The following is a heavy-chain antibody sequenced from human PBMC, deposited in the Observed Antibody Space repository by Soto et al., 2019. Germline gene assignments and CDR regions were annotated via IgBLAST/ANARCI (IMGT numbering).Heavy chain of an antibody. J-gene: IGHJ6*02. Sequence: PSETLSLTCAVYGGSFSGYYWSWIRQPPGKGLEWIGEINHSGSTNYNPSLKSRVTISVDTSKNQFSLKLSSVTAADTAVYYCARRSGYSRRYYGMDVWGPGTTLTVSS. CDR3: ARRSGYSRRYYGMDV. V-gene: IGHV4-34*01. CDR2: INHSGST. CDR1: GGSFSGYY. D-gene: IGHD5-18*01.